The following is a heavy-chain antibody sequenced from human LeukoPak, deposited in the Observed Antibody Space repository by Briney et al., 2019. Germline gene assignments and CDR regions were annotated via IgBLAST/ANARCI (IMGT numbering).Heavy chain of an antibody. CDR3: AGGDVRGLDY. D-gene: IGHD2-21*02. Sequence: GGSLRLSCAASGFTFSSYAMNWVRQAPGKGLEWVSYISSSGSTIYYADSVKGRFTISRDNAKNSLYLQMNSLRAEDTAVYYCAGGDVRGLDYWGQGILVTVSS. V-gene: IGHV3-48*03. CDR1: GFTFSSYA. CDR2: ISSSGSTI. J-gene: IGHJ4*02.